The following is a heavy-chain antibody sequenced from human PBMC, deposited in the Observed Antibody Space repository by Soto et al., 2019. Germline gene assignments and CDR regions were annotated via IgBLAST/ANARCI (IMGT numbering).Heavy chain of an antibody. CDR1: GYTLTELS. D-gene: IGHD5-18*01. V-gene: IGHV1-24*01. J-gene: IGHJ4*02. Sequence: ASVKVSCKVSGYTLTELSMHWVRQAPGKGLERMGGFDPEDGETIYAQKFQGRVTITRDTSASTAYMELSSLRSEDTAVYYCARGDTYGPFDYWGQGTLVTVSS. CDR2: FDPEDGET. CDR3: ARGDTYGPFDY.